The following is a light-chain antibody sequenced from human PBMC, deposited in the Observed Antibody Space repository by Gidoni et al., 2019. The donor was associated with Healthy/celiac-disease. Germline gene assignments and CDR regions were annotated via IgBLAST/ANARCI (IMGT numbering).Light chain of an antibody. CDR2: AAS. J-gene: IGKJ1*01. CDR1: QSISSY. CDR3: QQSYSTPWT. Sequence: DIQMTQSPSSLSASVGDRVTITCRTSQSISSYLNWYQQKPEKAPKLLIYAASSLHSGVPSRFSGSGSMTDFTLTISSLQPEDVATYYCQQSYSTPWTFXQXTRVEIK. V-gene: IGKV1-39*01.